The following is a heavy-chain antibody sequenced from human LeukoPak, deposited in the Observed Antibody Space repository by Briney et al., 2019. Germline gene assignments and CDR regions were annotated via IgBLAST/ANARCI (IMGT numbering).Heavy chain of an antibody. CDR3: ITVGPHNWNYGY. Sequence: GGSLRLSCAASGFTFSYAWMSCVRQAPGKGLEWVGRIKTKTDGGTTDYAAPVKGRFTISRDDSKTTLYLQMNSLKTEDTAVYYCITVGPHNWNYGYWGQGALVTVSS. CDR1: GFTFSYAW. J-gene: IGHJ4*02. CDR2: IKTKTDGGTT. D-gene: IGHD1-7*01. V-gene: IGHV3-15*01.